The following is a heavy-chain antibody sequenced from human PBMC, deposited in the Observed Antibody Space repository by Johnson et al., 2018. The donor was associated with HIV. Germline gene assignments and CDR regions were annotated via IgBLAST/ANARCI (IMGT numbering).Heavy chain of an antibody. CDR2: IGTAGDT. Sequence: VQLVESGGGLVQPGGSLRLSCAASGFTFSSYDMHWVRQATGKGLEWVSAIGTAGDTYYPGSVKGRFTISRENAKDSLYLQMNSLRAGDTAVYYCARGPPLQWELRGNAFDIWGQGTMVTVSS. D-gene: IGHD1-26*01. CDR1: GFTFSSYD. CDR3: ARGPPLQWELRGNAFDI. J-gene: IGHJ3*02. V-gene: IGHV3-13*01.